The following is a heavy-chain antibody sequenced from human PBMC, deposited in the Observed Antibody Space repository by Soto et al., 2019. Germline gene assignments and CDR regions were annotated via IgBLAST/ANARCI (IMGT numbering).Heavy chain of an antibody. Sequence: QVQLVQSGAEVKKPGSSVKVSCKASGGTFSSYAISWVRQAPGQGLEWMGGIIPIFGTANYAQKFQGRVTITADESTSTAYIELSSLRSEDTAVYYCARDRIDITIFGVAHDAFDIWGQGTMVTVS. V-gene: IGHV1-69*01. CDR2: IIPIFGTA. D-gene: IGHD3-3*01. J-gene: IGHJ3*02. CDR1: GGTFSSYA. CDR3: ARDRIDITIFGVAHDAFDI.